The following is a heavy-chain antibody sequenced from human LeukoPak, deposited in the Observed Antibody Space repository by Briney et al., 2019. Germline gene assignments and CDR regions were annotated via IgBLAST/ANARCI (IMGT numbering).Heavy chain of an antibody. CDR3: AAATTVISLDAFDI. CDR2: IYYSGST. V-gene: IGHV4-31*03. J-gene: IGHJ3*02. Sequence: SETLSLTCTVSGGSISSGGYYWSWIRQHPGKGLEWIGYIYYSGSTYYNPSLKSRVTISVDTSKNQFSLKLSSVTAADTAVYYCAAATTVISLDAFDIWGQGTMVTVSS. D-gene: IGHD4-17*01. CDR1: GGSISSGGYY.